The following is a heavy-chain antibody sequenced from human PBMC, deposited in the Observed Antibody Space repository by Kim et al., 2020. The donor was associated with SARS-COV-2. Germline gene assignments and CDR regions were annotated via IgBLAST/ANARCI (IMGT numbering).Heavy chain of an antibody. CDR1: GFSFSDYY. D-gene: IGHD5-18*01. CDR3: ANTASHSDSFVL. V-gene: IGHV3-11*03. J-gene: IGHJ3*01. Sequence: GGSLRLSCVASGFSFSDYYMAWIRQAPGKGLEWISYISRSGTYIKYADSVKGRFTISRDNARNSLSLQMDSLRVEDTALYYCANTASHSDSFVLWGQGTMVTVSS. CDR2: ISRSGTYI.